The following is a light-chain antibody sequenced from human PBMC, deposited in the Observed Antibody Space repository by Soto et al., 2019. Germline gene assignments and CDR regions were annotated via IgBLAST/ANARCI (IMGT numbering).Light chain of an antibody. CDR3: AAWDDSLNGVV. CDR2: SNN. J-gene: IGLJ2*01. Sequence: QSVLTQPPSASGTPGQRVPISCSGSSSNIGSNTVNWYQQLPGTAPKLLIYSNNQRPSGVPDRFSGSKSGTSASLAISGLQSEDEADYYCAAWDDSLNGVVFGGGTKVTAL. CDR1: SSNIGSNT. V-gene: IGLV1-44*01.